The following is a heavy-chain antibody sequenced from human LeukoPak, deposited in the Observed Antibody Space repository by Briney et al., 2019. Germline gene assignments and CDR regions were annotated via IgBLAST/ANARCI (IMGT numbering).Heavy chain of an antibody. J-gene: IGHJ4*02. Sequence: PGGFLRLSCAASGFTFSSYGMHWVRQAPGKGLEWVAVIWYDGSNKYYADSVKGRFTISRDNSKNTLYLQMNSLRAEDTAVYYCARTPGGCSGGSCYSGSFDYWGQGTLVTVSS. V-gene: IGHV3-33*01. CDR3: ARTPGGCSGGSCYSGSFDY. CDR1: GFTFSSYG. CDR2: IWYDGSNK. D-gene: IGHD2-15*01.